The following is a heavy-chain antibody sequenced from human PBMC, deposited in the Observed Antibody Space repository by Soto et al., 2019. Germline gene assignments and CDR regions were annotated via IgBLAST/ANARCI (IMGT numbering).Heavy chain of an antibody. Sequence: WTWIRQHPGKGLEWIGNIYYTGSTDYNQSLKSRLIISVDRSENHFSLKLTSVTAADTAVYYCARDRLGNRYYNGMDVWGRGTTVTVSS. V-gene: IGHV4-31*02. J-gene: IGHJ6*02. CDR2: IYYTGST. D-gene: IGHD3-9*01. CDR3: ARDRLGNRYYNGMDV.